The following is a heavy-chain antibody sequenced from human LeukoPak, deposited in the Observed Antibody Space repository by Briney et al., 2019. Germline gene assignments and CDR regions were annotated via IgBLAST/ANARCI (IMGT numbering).Heavy chain of an antibody. CDR2: IYPGDSDT. J-gene: IGHJ3*02. CDR1: GSSFTSYW. V-gene: IGHV5-51*01. Sequence: GASLKISCKGSGSSFTSYWIGWVRQMPGNGLEWMGIIYPGDSDTRSSPSFQGQLTISADKSISTAYLQWSSLKASDTAMYYCARLAYYSPYGAFDIWGQGTMVTVSS. D-gene: IGHD3-10*01. CDR3: ARLAYYSPYGAFDI.